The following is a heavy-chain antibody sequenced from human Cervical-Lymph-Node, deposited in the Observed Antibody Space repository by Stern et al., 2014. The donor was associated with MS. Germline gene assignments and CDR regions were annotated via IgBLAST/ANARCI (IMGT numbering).Heavy chain of an antibody. Sequence: QVQLGQSGAEVKKPGSSVKVSCKASGGTFSSYAISWVRQAPGQGLERMGVIIPIFGTANYAQKFQGRVTITADESTSPAYMELSSLRSEDTAVYYCARGELKEGLVRGMDVWGQGTTVTVSS. D-gene: IGHD1-26*01. CDR1: GGTFSSYA. CDR3: ARGELKEGLVRGMDV. CDR2: IIPIFGTA. V-gene: IGHV1-69*01. J-gene: IGHJ6*02.